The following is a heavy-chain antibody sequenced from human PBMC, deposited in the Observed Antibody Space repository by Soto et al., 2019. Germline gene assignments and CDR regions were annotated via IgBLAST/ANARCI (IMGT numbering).Heavy chain of an antibody. Sequence: PSGKASCKASGYTFTSYGIRWVRQAPGQGLEWMGWISAYNDNTKYAQKLQGRVTMTTDTSTSKAYIELRSLRSDDTAVYYCARDHTEWLVHCDYWGQGTLVTVSS. CDR1: GYTFTSYG. V-gene: IGHV1-18*01. CDR3: ARDHTEWLVHCDY. CDR2: ISAYNDNT. D-gene: IGHD6-19*01. J-gene: IGHJ4*02.